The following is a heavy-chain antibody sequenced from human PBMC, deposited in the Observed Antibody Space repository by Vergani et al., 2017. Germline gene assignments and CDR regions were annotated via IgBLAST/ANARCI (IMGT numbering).Heavy chain of an antibody. CDR1: GGSFSGYY. D-gene: IGHD6-19*01. CDR2: INHSGNT. V-gene: IGHV4-34*01. CDR3: ARRYSSGGLGY. Sequence: VQLQQWGAGLLKPSETLSLTCAVYGGSFSGYYWSWIRQPPGKGLEWIGEINHSGNTNYNPSLKSRVTISVDTSKNQFSLKPSSVTAADTAVYYCARRYSSGGLGYWGQGTLVSVSS. J-gene: IGHJ4*02.